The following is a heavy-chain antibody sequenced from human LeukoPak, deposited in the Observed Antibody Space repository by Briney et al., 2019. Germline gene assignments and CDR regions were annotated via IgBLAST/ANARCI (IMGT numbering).Heavy chain of an antibody. J-gene: IGHJ4*02. CDR1: TFTFSSFA. CDR2: ISSSGSNI. Sequence: GGSLRLSCAASTFTFSSFAMNWVRQAPGRGLEWLSYISSSGSNIYYADSVKGRFTISRDDAQNTLYLQMNNLRAEDTAVYYCARDLFSGSYYEDFWGQGTLVTVSS. CDR3: ARDLFSGSYYEDF. D-gene: IGHD1-26*01. V-gene: IGHV3-48*03.